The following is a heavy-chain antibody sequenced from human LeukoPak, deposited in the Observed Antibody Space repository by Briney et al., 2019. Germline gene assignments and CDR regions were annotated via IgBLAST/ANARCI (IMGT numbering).Heavy chain of an antibody. Sequence: GASVKVSCKASGYTFTGYYMHWVRQAPGQGLEWMGWINPNSGGTSYAQKFQGRVTMTRDTSISTAYMELSRLRSDDTAVYYCARRGDSSGKELAYWGQGTLVTVSS. CDR2: INPNSGGT. V-gene: IGHV1-2*02. J-gene: IGHJ4*02. D-gene: IGHD3-22*01. CDR1: GYTFTGYY. CDR3: ARRGDSSGKELAY.